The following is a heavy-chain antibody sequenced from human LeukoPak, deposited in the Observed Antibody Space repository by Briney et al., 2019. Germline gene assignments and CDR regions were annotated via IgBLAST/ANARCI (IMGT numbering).Heavy chain of an antibody. J-gene: IGHJ6*03. D-gene: IGHD4-11*01. Sequence: ASVKVSCKASGYTFTGYYMHWLRQAPGQGLEWMGWINPNSGGTNYAQKFQGRVTMTRDTSISTAYMELSRLRSDDTAVYYCERATVTAPSQNYYYYYMDVWGKGTTVTVSS. CDR1: GYTFTGYY. V-gene: IGHV1-2*02. CDR2: INPNSGGT. CDR3: ERATVTAPSQNYYYYYMDV.